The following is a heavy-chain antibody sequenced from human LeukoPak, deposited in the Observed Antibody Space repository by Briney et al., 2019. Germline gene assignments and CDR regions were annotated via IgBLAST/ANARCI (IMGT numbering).Heavy chain of an antibody. CDR2: ISAYNGKT. V-gene: IGHV1-18*01. Sequence: ASVKVSCKASGYTFTSYGITWVRQAPGQGLEWMGWISAYNGKTNYAQKFQGRVTITADESTSTAYMELSSLRSEDTAVYYCATMTTVTTFPPHYFDYWGQGTLVTVSS. CDR3: ATMTTVTTFPPHYFDY. CDR1: GYTFTSYG. J-gene: IGHJ4*02. D-gene: IGHD4-17*01.